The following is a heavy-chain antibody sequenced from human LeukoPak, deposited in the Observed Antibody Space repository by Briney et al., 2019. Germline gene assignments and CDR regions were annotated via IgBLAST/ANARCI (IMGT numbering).Heavy chain of an antibody. Sequence: PGGSLRLSCAASGFTFSSYGMHWVRQAPGKGLEWVSAISGSGGSTYYADSEKGRFTISRDNSKNTLYLQMNSLSAEDTAVYYCAKGRLGYCSGGSCANIDYWGQGTLVTVSS. V-gene: IGHV3-23*01. D-gene: IGHD2-15*01. CDR2: ISGSGGST. J-gene: IGHJ4*02. CDR3: AKGRLGYCSGGSCANIDY. CDR1: GFTFSSYG.